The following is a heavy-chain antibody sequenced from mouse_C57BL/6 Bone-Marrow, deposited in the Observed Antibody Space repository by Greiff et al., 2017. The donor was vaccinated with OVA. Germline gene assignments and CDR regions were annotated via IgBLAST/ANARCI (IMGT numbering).Heavy chain of an antibody. Sequence: QVQLKQPGAELVKPGASVKMSCKASGYTFTSYWITWVKQRPGQGLEWIGDIYPGSGSTNYNEKCKSKATLTVDTSSSTAYMQLSSLASEDSAVYYSAREGLRLGFAYWGQGTLVTVSA. V-gene: IGHV1-55*01. D-gene: IGHD2-4*01. CDR1: GYTFTSYW. J-gene: IGHJ3*01. CDR2: IYPGSGST. CDR3: AREGLRLGFAY.